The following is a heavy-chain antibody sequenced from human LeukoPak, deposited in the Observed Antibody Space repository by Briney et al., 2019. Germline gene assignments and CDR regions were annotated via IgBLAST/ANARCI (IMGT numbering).Heavy chain of an antibody. CDR1: GYTFSSYA. J-gene: IGHJ4*02. D-gene: IGHD3-22*01. CDR3: ARSAVVDSSGYLDY. V-gene: IGHV7-4-1*02. CDR2: INTNTGNP. Sequence: ASVKVSCKASGYTFSSYAMNWVRQAPGQGLEWMGWINTNTGNPTYAQGFTGRFVFSLDTSVSTAYLQISSLQAEDTAVYYCARSAVVDSSGYLDYWGQGTLVTVSS.